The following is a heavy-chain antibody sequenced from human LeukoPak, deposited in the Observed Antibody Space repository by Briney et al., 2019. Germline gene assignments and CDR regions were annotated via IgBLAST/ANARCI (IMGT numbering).Heavy chain of an antibody. CDR3: ARVGYCSSTSCLPFDY. CDR1: GFTFSSYA. D-gene: IGHD2-2*01. J-gene: IGHJ4*02. V-gene: IGHV3-30-3*01. Sequence: GGSLRLSCAASGFTFSSYAMHWVRQAPGKGLEWVAVISYDGSNKYYADSVKGRFTISRDNSKNTLYLQMNSLRAEDTAVYYCARVGYCSSTSCLPFDYWGQGTLVTVPS. CDR2: ISYDGSNK.